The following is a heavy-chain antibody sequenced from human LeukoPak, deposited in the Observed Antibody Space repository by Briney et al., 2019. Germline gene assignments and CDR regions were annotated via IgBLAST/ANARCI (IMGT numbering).Heavy chain of an antibody. CDR1: GGSFSGYY. J-gene: IGHJ4*02. CDR2: INHSGST. CDR3: ARGGMEWLRFPNFDY. Sequence: SEPLSLTCAAYGGSFSGYYWSWIRQPPGKGLEWIGEINHSGSTNYNPSLKSRVTISVDTSKNQFSLKLSSVTAADTAVYYCARGGMEWLRFPNFDYWGQGTLVTVSS. D-gene: IGHD5-12*01. V-gene: IGHV4-34*01.